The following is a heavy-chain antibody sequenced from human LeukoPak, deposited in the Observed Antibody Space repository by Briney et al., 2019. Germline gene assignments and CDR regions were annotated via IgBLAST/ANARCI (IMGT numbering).Heavy chain of an antibody. D-gene: IGHD2-15*01. CDR2: SSDTGNT. V-gene: IGHV3-23*01. CDR3: AKAPVTTCRGAFCYPFDY. CDR1: GVTLSSYA. J-gene: IGHJ4*02. Sequence: GGSLRLSCAASGVTLSSYAMSWVRQAPGRGLEWVSASSDTGNTYHADSVKGRFTISRDSSKNTLFLQMNRLRPEDAAVYYCAKAPVTTCRGAFCYPFDYWGLGTLVTVSS.